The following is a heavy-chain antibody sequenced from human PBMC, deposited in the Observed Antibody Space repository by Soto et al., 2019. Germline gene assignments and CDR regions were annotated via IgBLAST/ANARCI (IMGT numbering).Heavy chain of an antibody. CDR2: IPSRGRP. D-gene: IGHD5-12*01. CDR3: ARDTYSGYDFGL. Sequence: QVQLRESGPGLVKPSQTLSLTCSVSGASVAGGSYYWSWVRQPPGKGLEWIGYIPSRGRPFYNPSLTSRGTISADTSKNQLSPQLTSVPAADTAVYYCARDTYSGYDFGLWGQGTLVTVSS. J-gene: IGHJ5*02. CDR1: GASVAGGSYY. V-gene: IGHV4-30-4*01.